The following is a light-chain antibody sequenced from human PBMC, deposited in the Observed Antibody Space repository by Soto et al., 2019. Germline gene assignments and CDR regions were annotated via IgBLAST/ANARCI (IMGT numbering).Light chain of an antibody. CDR1: SSDVGSYNL. CDR2: EGS. J-gene: IGLJ1*01. V-gene: IGLV2-14*02. CDR3: SSYTSISTLV. Sequence: QSALTQPASVSGSPGQSITISCTGTSSDVGSYNLVSWYQQHPGKAPKLMIYEGSKRPSGVSNRFSGSKSGNTASLTISGLQAEDEADYYCSSYTSISTLVFGTGTKVTVL.